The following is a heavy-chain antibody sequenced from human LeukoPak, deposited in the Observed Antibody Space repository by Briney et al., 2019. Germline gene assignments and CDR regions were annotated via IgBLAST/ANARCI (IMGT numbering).Heavy chain of an antibody. CDR2: IIPIFGTA. J-gene: IGHJ4*02. D-gene: IGHD5-24*01. V-gene: IGHV1-69*13. Sequence: SVKVSCKASGGTFSSYAISWVRQAPGQGLEWMGGIIPIFGTANYAQKFQGRVTITADESTSTAYMGLSSLRSEDTAVYYCARTSRERTTSTGYFDYWAREPWSPSPQ. CDR1: GGTFSSYA. CDR3: ARTSRERTTSTGYFDY.